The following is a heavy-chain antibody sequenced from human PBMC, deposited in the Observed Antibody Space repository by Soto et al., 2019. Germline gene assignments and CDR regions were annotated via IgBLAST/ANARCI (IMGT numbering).Heavy chain of an antibody. D-gene: IGHD2-2*01. CDR3: ATFLPAAIFWPLGMDF. CDR2: INPSGGST. CDR1: GYTFTSYY. Sequence: ASVKVSCKASGYTFTSYYMHWVRQAPGQGLEWMGIINPSGGSTSYAQKFQGRVTMTRDTSTSTVYMELSSLRSEDTAVYYCATFLPAAIFWPLGMDFWGQGTTVIVSS. J-gene: IGHJ6*02. V-gene: IGHV1-46*01.